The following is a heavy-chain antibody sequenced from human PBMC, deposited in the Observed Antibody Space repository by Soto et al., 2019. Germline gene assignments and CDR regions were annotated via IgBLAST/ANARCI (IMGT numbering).Heavy chain of an antibody. CDR3: SRSLDS. V-gene: IGHV3-23*01. CDR1: GFAFNNYA. Sequence: PGGSLRLSCAASGFAFNNYAMSWVRQAPGKGLEWLSGISGSGYSTYNADSVTGRFTISRDNAKNSLYLQMSSLTAEDSALYYCSRSLDSWGQGTLVTVSS. CDR2: ISGSGYST. J-gene: IGHJ4*02.